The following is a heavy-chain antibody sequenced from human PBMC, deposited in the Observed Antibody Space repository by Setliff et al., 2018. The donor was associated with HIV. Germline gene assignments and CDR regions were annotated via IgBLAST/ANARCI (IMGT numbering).Heavy chain of an antibody. D-gene: IGHD3-3*01. Sequence: SLKISCAASGFTFNEYAMHWVRQVPGKGLEWVSGLAWNSGTAAYADSVRGRFTISRDNANNSLYLQMNRLRAEDTALYFCAKAASPFWSGYYLESWGQGTLVTVSS. V-gene: IGHV3-9*01. CDR3: AKAASPFWSGYYLES. CDR2: LAWNSGTA. J-gene: IGHJ4*02. CDR1: GFTFNEYA.